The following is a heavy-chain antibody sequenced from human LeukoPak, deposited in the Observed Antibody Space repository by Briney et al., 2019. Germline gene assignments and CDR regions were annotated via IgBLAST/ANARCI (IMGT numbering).Heavy chain of an antibody. V-gene: IGHV4-39*01. Sequence: SETLSLTCTVSGGSISSSSYYWGWIRQPPGKGLEWIGSIYYSGSTYYNPSLKSRVTISVDTSKNQFSLKLSSVTAADTAVYYCARHSRILFDPWGQETLVTVSS. J-gene: IGHJ5*02. D-gene: IGHD2-2*01. CDR1: GGSISSSSYY. CDR3: ARHSRILFDP. CDR2: IYYSGST.